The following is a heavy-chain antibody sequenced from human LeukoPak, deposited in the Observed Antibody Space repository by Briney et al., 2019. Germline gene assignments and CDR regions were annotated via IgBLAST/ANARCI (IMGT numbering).Heavy chain of an antibody. J-gene: IGHJ4*02. CDR3: AKERSGYCSGGSCYPLDY. CDR1: GFTFSSYG. D-gene: IGHD2-15*01. CDR2: ISYDGSNK. V-gene: IGHV3-30*18. Sequence: GRSLRLSCAASGFTFSSYGMHWVRQAPGKGLEWVAVISYDGSNKYYADSVKGRFTISRDNSKNTLYLQMNSLRAEDTAVYYCAKERSGYCSGGSCYPLDYWGQGTLVTVSS.